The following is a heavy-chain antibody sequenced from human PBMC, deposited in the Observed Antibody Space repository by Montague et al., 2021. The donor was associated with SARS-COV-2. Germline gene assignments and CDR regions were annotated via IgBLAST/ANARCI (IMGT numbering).Heavy chain of an antibody. CDR2: FFYSVST. CDR1: GGSLSSSSYY. D-gene: IGHD6-13*01. CDR3: ARPQQQLAFDY. J-gene: IGHJ4*02. Sequence: SETLSLTCTVSGGSLSSSSYYWGWIRQPPGKGLEWVGSFFYSVSTYYNPSLKSRVTISVDTSKNQFSLKLSSVTAADTAVYYCARPQQQLAFDYWGQGTLVTVSS. V-gene: IGHV4-39*01.